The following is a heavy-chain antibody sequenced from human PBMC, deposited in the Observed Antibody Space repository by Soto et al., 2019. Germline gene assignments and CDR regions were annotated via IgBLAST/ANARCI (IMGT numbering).Heavy chain of an antibody. J-gene: IGHJ3*02. D-gene: IGHD2-2*01. CDR2: ITNRGSYI. CDR1: GFNFRDYY. Sequence: QVQLVESGGGLVEPGGSLRLSCAASGFNFRDYYMTWIRQAPGKGLEWVSYITNRGSYIYYADSVKGRFTISRGNAMNSLYLPMTRLIAEDTAVYYCARVKRYQDSPAAFDIWGHGTLVNVSS. V-gene: IGHV3-11*04. CDR3: ARVKRYQDSPAAFDI.